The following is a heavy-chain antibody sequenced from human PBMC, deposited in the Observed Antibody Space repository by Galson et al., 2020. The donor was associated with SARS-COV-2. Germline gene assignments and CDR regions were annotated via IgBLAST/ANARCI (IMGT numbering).Heavy chain of an antibody. D-gene: IGHD6-13*01. Sequence: SGPTLVKPTQTLTLTCTFSGFSLSTSGVGVGWIRQPPGKALEWLALIYWDDDKRYSPSLKSRLTITKDTSKNQVVLTMTNMDPVDKATYYCAHSLRGRQLDWYYFDYWGQGTMVTVSS. V-gene: IGHV2-5*02. CDR2: IYWDDDK. J-gene: IGHJ4*03. CDR3: AHSLRGRQLDWYYFDY. CDR1: GFSLSTSGVG.